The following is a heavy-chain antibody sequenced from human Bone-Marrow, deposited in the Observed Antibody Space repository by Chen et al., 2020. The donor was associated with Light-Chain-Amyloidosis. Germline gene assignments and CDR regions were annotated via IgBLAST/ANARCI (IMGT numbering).Heavy chain of an antibody. V-gene: IGHV4-39*01. CDR2: IYYSGST. Sequence: QLQLQESGPGLVKPSESLSLTCTVSGGSISSSGYYWAWIRQPPGNGLEWIGTIYYSGSTQYNPSLESRVTMSVDTSKNQFSLKLSSGTAADTAMYYCARWLRFDSRGYPFDYWGQGTLVTVSS. D-gene: IGHD3-22*01. CDR3: ARWLRFDSRGYPFDY. J-gene: IGHJ4*02. CDR1: GGSISSSGYY.